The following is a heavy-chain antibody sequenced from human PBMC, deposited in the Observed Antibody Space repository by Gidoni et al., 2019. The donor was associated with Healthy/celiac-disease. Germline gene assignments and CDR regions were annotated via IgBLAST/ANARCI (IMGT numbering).Heavy chain of an antibody. CDR3: AKGDWAAASHFYY. CDR1: GFTFSSYA. J-gene: IGHJ4*02. Sequence: EVQLLESGGGLVQPGGYLRLSCAASGFTFSSYAMSWVRQAPGKGLEWVSAISGSGGSTYSADSVKGRFTISRDNSKNTLYLQMNSLRAEDTAVYYCAKGDWAAASHFYYWGQGTLVTVSS. CDR2: ISGSGGST. D-gene: IGHD6-13*01. V-gene: IGHV3-23*01.